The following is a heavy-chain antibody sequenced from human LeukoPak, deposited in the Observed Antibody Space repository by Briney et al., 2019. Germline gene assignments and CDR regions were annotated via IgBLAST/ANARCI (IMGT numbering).Heavy chain of an antibody. CDR3: ARHLGWYSSSWGFDY. V-gene: IGHV4-59*08. D-gene: IGHD6-13*01. CDR1: GGSISSYY. J-gene: IGHJ4*02. Sequence: SETLSLTCTVSGGSISSYYWSWIRQPPGKGLEWIGYIYYSGSTNYNPSLTSRVTISVDTSKNQFSLELSSVTAADTAVYYCARHLGWYSSSWGFDYWGQGALVTVSS. CDR2: IYYSGST.